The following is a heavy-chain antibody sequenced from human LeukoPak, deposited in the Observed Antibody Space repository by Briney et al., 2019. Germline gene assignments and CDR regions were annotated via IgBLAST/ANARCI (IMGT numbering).Heavy chain of an antibody. J-gene: IGHJ5*02. D-gene: IGHD2-2*01. CDR2: IRHDGNGK. V-gene: IGHV3-30*02. Sequence: PGGSLRLSCVASGFTFTSYGMHWVRQAPGKGLEWVALIRHDGNGKYYAETVKGRFTISRDNSKNTLYLQMNSLRAEDTAVYYCAKDWGSDIVVVPAANWFDPWGQGTLVTVSS. CDR1: GFTFTSYG. CDR3: AKDWGSDIVVVPAANWFDP.